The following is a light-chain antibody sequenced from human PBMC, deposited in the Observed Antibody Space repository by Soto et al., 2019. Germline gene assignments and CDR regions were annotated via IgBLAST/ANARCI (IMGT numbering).Light chain of an antibody. Sequence: EIVLTQSPGNLSLSPGERATLSCRASQSVSSSYLAWYQQKPGQAPRLLIYGASSRATGIPDRFSGSGSGTDFTLTISRLEPEDFAVYYCQQYGSSSYTFGQGTKLEIK. CDR1: QSVSSSY. CDR2: GAS. V-gene: IGKV3-20*01. CDR3: QQYGSSSYT. J-gene: IGKJ2*01.